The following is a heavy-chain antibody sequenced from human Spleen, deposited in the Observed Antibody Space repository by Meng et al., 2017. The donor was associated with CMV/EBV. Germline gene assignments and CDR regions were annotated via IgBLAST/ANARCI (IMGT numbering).Heavy chain of an antibody. CDR1: GGSFSGYC. CDR2: INHTGST. D-gene: IGHD1-1*01. CDR3: ARNLEMGWFDP. J-gene: IGHJ5*02. V-gene: IGHV4-34*01. Sequence: SETLSLTCTVYGGSFSGYCWSCIRQPPGKGLEWIGEINHTGSTNYNPSLRSRVTMSVDTSKNHFSLKLSSLTAADTAMYHCARNLEMGWFDPWGQGTLVTVSS.